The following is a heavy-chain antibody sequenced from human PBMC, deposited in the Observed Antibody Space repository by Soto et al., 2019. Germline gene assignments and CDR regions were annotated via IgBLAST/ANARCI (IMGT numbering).Heavy chain of an antibody. CDR3: ARAGDYGDWDFDY. Sequence: LSLTCTVSGGSISSYYWSLIRQPPGKGLESIGYIYYTGSTNYNPSLKSRVTISVDTSKNQFSLKLSSVTAADTAVYYCARAGDYGDWDFDYWGQGALVTVSS. V-gene: IGHV4-59*01. CDR2: IYYTGST. J-gene: IGHJ4*02. CDR1: GGSISSYY. D-gene: IGHD4-17*01.